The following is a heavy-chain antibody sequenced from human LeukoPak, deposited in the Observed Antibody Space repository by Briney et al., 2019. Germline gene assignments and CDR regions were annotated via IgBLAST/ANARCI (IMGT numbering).Heavy chain of an antibody. Sequence: PSETLSLTCTVSGYSISSGYYWGWIRQPPGKGLEWIGSIYHSGSTYYNPSLKSRVTISVDTSKNQFSLKLSSVTAADTAVYYCARHLRRYNYYMDVWGKGTTVTISS. CDR2: IYHSGST. V-gene: IGHV4-38-2*02. J-gene: IGHJ6*03. CDR1: GYSISSGYY. CDR3: ARHLRRYNYYMDV.